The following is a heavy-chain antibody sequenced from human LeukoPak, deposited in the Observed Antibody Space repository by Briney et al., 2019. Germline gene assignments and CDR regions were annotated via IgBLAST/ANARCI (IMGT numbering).Heavy chain of an antibody. CDR3: ARDPKLYYYYYGMDV. Sequence: GWSLRLCCAASGFTFSSYWMRWGRQAAGRVLWLVLRINSDGSSTSYADSVKGRFTISRDNAKNTLYLQMNSLRAEDTAVYYCARDPKLYYYYYGMDVWGQGTTVTVSS. CDR2: INSDGSST. D-gene: IGHD5-24*01. V-gene: IGHV3-74*01. J-gene: IGHJ6*02. CDR1: GFTFSSYW.